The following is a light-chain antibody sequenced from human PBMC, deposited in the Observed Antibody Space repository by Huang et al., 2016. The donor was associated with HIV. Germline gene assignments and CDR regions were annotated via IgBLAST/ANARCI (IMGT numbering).Light chain of an antibody. CDR3: QKYNSAPWT. V-gene: IGKV1-27*01. Sequence: DIQMTQSPSSLSASVGDRVTITCRAIQCISNSLAWYQQKPGKVPKLLIYGASTLLSGVPSRFSGSGSGTAFTLTISSLQAEDVATYYCQKYNSAPWTFGQGTKVEIK. J-gene: IGKJ1*01. CDR1: QCISNS. CDR2: GAS.